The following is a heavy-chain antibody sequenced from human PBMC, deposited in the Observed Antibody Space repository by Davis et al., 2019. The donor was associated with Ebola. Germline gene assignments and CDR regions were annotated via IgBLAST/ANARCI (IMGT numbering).Heavy chain of an antibody. D-gene: IGHD3-3*01. V-gene: IGHV2-70*12. Sequence: SGPTLVKPTQTLTLTCTFSGFSLSTSGMCVSWIRQPPGKALEWLARIDWDDDKYYSTSLKTRLTISKDTSKNQVVLTMTNMDPVDTATYYCAHSEVDFWSGLYDYWGQGTLVTVSS. J-gene: IGHJ4*02. CDR2: IDWDDDK. CDR3: AHSEVDFWSGLYDY. CDR1: GFSLSTSGMC.